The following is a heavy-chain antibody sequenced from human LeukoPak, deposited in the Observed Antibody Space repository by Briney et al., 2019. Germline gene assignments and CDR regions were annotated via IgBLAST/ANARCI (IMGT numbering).Heavy chain of an antibody. J-gene: IGHJ6*03. D-gene: IGHD2-2*01. Sequence: ASVKVSCKASGYTFTSYYMHWVRQAPGQGLEWMGIINPSGGSTSYAQKFQGRVTMTRDTSTSTVYMELSSLRSEDTAVYYCARFGIGMARGYCSSTSCYRSHYYYYMDVWGKGPRSPSP. V-gene: IGHV1-46*01. CDR2: INPSGGST. CDR1: GYTFTSYY. CDR3: ARFGIGMARGYCSSTSCYRSHYYYYMDV.